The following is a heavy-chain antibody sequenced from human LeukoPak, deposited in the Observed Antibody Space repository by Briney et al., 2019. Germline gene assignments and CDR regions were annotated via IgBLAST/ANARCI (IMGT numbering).Heavy chain of an antibody. J-gene: IGHJ4*02. Sequence: SETLSLTCTVSGGSISSSSYYWSWIRQPPGKGLEWIGEINHSGSTNYNPSLKSRVTISVDTSKNQFSLKLSSVTAADTAVYYCARGRSGGVVPAATPYDYWGQGTLVTVSS. CDR1: GGSISSSSYY. D-gene: IGHD2-2*01. CDR3: ARGRSGGVVPAATPYDY. CDR2: INHSGST. V-gene: IGHV4-39*07.